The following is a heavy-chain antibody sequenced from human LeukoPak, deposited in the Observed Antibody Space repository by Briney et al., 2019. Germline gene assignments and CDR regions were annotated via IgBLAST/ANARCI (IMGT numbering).Heavy chain of an antibody. V-gene: IGHV1-69*13. J-gene: IGHJ4*02. D-gene: IGHD6-13*01. CDR2: IIPIFGTA. CDR1: GGTFSSYA. CDR3: AGRIRAAAGHYFDY. Sequence: GASVKVSCKASGGTFSSYAISWVRQAPGQGLEWMGGIIPIFGTANYAQKFQGRVTITADESTSTAYMELSSLRSEDTAVYYCAGRIRAAAGHYFDYWGQGTLVTVSS.